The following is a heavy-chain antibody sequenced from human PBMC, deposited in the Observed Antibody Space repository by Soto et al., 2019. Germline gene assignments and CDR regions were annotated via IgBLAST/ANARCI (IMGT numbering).Heavy chain of an antibody. V-gene: IGHV3-30*18. CDR2: ISYDGSNK. J-gene: IGHJ5*02. CDR1: GFTFSSYG. Sequence: GGSLRLSCAASGFTFSSYGMHWVRQAPGKGLEWVAVISYDGSNKYYADSVKGRFTISRDNSKNTLYLQMNSLRAEDTAVYYCAKDPGLDPWGQGTLVTVSS. CDR3: AKDPGLDP.